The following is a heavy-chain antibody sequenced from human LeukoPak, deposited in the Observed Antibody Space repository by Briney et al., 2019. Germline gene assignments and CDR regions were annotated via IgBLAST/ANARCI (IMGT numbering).Heavy chain of an antibody. D-gene: IGHD3-3*01. CDR3: AKIKTTFGVVTHAFDI. V-gene: IGHV4-34*01. CDR2: INHSGRT. Sequence: SETLSLTCAVYGGSFSGYYWSWLRQPPGKGLEWVGEINHSGRTNYTPSLKSRVTISVDTSKNQFSLKLSSVTAADTAVYYCAKIKTTFGVVTHAFDIWGQGTIVTVSP. J-gene: IGHJ3*02. CDR1: GGSFSGYY.